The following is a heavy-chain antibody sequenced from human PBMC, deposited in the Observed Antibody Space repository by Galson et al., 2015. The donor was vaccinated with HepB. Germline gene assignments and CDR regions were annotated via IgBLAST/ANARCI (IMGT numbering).Heavy chain of an antibody. CDR1: GFILSNHF. D-gene: IGHD2-8*02. V-gene: IGHV3-72*01. CDR2: SRNKADSYTT. CDR3: TRHFFTD. Sequence: SLRLSCAASGFILSNHFMDWVRLAPGKGLEWVGRSRNKADSYTTYYAAAVKGRFTISKDDSKNSLYLQMNSLKTEDTAVYYCTRHFFTDWGQGTLVTVSS. J-gene: IGHJ4*02.